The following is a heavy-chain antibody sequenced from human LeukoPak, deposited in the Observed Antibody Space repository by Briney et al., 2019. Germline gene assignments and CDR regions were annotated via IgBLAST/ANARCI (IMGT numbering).Heavy chain of an antibody. J-gene: IGHJ5*02. V-gene: IGHV4-38-2*01. Sequence: PSETLSLTCAVYGGSFSGYYWGWIRQPPGKGLEWIGSIYQSGNTYYNESLKSRVTISVDTSKNQFSLKLSSVTDADTAVYYCARVPGPNWFDPWGQGTLVIVSS. CDR1: GGSFSGYY. CDR3: ARVPGPNWFDP. CDR2: IYQSGNT.